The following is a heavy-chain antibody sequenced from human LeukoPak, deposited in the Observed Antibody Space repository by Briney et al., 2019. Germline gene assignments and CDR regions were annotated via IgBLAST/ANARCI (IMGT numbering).Heavy chain of an antibody. CDR2: INHSGST. CDR3: ARGARVKVSVVRGVSNPPLGV. V-gene: IGHV4-34*01. D-gene: IGHD3-10*01. Sequence: PSETLSLTCAVYGGSFSGYYWSWIRQSPGKGLEWIGEINHSGSTNYNPSLKSRVTISVDTSKNQFSLKLSSVTAADTAVYYCARGARVKVSVVRGVSNPPLGVWGKGTTVTVSS. J-gene: IGHJ6*04. CDR1: GGSFSGYY.